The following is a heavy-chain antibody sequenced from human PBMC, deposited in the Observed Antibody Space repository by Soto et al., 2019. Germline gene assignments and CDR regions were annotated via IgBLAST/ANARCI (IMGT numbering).Heavy chain of an antibody. CDR3: ARDRYSSSWTYYYYGMDV. D-gene: IGHD6-13*01. J-gene: IGHJ6*02. V-gene: IGHV4-34*01. Sequence: PSETLSLTCAVYGGSFSGYYWSWIRQPPGKGLEWIGEINHSGSTNYNPSLKSRVTISVDTSKNQFSLKLSSVTAAHTAVYYCARDRYSSSWTYYYYGMDVWGQGTTVTVSS. CDR1: GGSFSGYY. CDR2: INHSGST.